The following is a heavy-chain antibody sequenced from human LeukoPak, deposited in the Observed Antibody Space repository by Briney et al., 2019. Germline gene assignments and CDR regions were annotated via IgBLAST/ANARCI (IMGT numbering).Heavy chain of an antibody. Sequence: GGSLRLSCAASGFTFTNYVMGWVRQAQGKGLEWVSAISENGGAADYADSVRGRFTIPRDNSQNTLYQQMNSLRAEDTAVYYCAKDRLELHDYYMAVWGKGTTVTVSS. D-gene: IGHD1-7*01. CDR1: GFTFTNYV. CDR3: AKDRLELHDYYMAV. CDR2: ISENGGAA. V-gene: IGHV3-23*01. J-gene: IGHJ6*03.